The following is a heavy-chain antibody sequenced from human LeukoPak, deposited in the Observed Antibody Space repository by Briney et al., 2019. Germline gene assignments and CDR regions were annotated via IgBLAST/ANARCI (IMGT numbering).Heavy chain of an antibody. Sequence: GGSLRLSCAASGFTFSSYAMSWVRQAPGKGLEWVSAISGSGGSTYYADSVKGRFTISRDNSRNTLYLQMNSLRAEDTAVYYCAKPSTVTTSLTFFDYWGQGALVTVSS. V-gene: IGHV3-23*01. CDR2: ISGSGGST. CDR1: GFTFSSYA. D-gene: IGHD4-17*01. CDR3: AKPSTVTTSLTFFDY. J-gene: IGHJ4*02.